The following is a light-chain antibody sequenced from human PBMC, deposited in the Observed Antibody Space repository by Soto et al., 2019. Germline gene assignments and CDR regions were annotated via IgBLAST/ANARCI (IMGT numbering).Light chain of an antibody. J-gene: IGKJ1*01. V-gene: IGKV3-20*01. Sequence: EIVLTQSPGTLSLSPGERATLSCRASQNVSNSYLGWYQQKPGQAPRLLIYGASSRASGIPDRFSGSGSGTEFTFNISRLEPEDFAVYYCQQYGDSPRTFGQGTKVEIK. CDR3: QQYGDSPRT. CDR1: QNVSNSY. CDR2: GAS.